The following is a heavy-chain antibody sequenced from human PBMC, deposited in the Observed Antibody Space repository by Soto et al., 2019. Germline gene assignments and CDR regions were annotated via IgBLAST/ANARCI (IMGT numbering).Heavy chain of an antibody. CDR2: IIPIFGTA. D-gene: IGHD3-10*01. Sequence: SVRVSCKASGGTFSSYAISWVRQAPGQGLEWMGGIIPIFGTANYAQKFQGRVTITADESTSTAYMELSSLRSEDTAVYYCAPDPHYYGSGSYYNWFDPWGQGTLVTVSS. J-gene: IGHJ5*02. CDR1: GGTFSSYA. CDR3: APDPHYYGSGSYYNWFDP. V-gene: IGHV1-69*13.